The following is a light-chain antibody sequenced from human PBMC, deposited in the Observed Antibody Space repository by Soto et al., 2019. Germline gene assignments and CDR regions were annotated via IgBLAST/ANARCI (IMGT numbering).Light chain of an antibody. CDR1: QSVSSN. CDR3: QQYHDWVP. Sequence: EIVMTQSPGTLAVSPGQRATLSCGASQSVSSNLAWYQHKPGQAPRLLIYRASTTATGIPARSSGSGSRTEFTLSIRSLQSEDFAVYSCQQYHDWVPFAGGTKVDIK. CDR2: RAS. V-gene: IGKV3D-15*01. J-gene: IGKJ4*01.